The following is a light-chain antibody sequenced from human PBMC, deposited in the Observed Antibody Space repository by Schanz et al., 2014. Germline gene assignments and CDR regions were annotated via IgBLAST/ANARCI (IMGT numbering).Light chain of an antibody. CDR1: QSVSSN. J-gene: IGKJ4*01. CDR3: QQRSNWPPI. V-gene: IGKV3-11*01. CDR2: DAS. Sequence: EIVLTQSPGTLSLSPGERATLSCRASQSVSSNLAWYQQKPGQAPRLLIYDASNRATGIPARFSGSGSGTDFTLTISSLEPEDFAVYYCQQRSNWPPIFGGGTKVEIK.